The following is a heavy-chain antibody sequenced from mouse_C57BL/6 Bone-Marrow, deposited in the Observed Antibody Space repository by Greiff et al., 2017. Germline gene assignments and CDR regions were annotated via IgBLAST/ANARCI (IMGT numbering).Heavy chain of an antibody. Sequence: EVQLQQSGPELVKPGASVKIPCKASGYTFTDYNMDWVKQSHGKSLEWIGDINPNNGGTIYNQKFKGKATLTADKSSSTAYMELRSLTSEDTAVYYCASGYCYYVWFAYWGQGTLVTVSA. CDR1: GYTFTDYN. J-gene: IGHJ3*01. D-gene: IGHD2-12*01. CDR2: INPNNGGT. CDR3: ASGYCYYVWFAY. V-gene: IGHV1-18*01.